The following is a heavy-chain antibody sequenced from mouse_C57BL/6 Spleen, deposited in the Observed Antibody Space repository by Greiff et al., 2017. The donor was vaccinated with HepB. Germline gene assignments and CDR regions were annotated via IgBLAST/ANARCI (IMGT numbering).Heavy chain of an antibody. V-gene: IGHV1-53*01. CDR1: GYTFTSYW. D-gene: IGHD2-3*01. CDR2: INPSNGGT. CDR3: ARGGYYAIPYYYAMDY. Sequence: QVQLQQPGTELVKPGASVKLSCKASGYTFTSYWMHWVKQRPGQGLEWIGNINPSNGGTNYNEKFKSKATLTVDKSSSTAYMQLSSLTSEDSAVYYCARGGYYAIPYYYAMDYWGQGTSVTVSS. J-gene: IGHJ4*01.